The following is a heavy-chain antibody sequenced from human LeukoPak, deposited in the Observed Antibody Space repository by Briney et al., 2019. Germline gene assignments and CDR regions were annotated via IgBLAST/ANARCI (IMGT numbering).Heavy chain of an antibody. CDR1: GGSISSYY. V-gene: IGHV4-59*01. CDR2: IYYSGST. D-gene: IGHD3-3*01. J-gene: IGHJ4*02. CDR3: ARVYDFWSGQYYFDY. Sequence: SETLSLTCTASGGSISSYYWSWIRQPPGKGLEWIGYIYYSGSTNYNPSLKSRVTISVDTSENQFSLKLSSVTAADTAVYYCARVYDFWSGQYYFDYWGQGTLVTVSS.